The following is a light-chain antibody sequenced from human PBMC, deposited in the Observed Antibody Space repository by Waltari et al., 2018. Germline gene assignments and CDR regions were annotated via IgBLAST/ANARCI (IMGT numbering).Light chain of an antibody. Sequence: QSALTQPASVSGSPGQSITISCTGTSSDVGFYNYVSWYQQHPGKAPKLMIYDVSERPSGVSNRFSGSKSGNTASLTTSGLQAEDEADYYCNSYAGSSSWVFGGGTKLTVL. CDR2: DVS. CDR1: SSDVGFYNY. J-gene: IGLJ3*02. V-gene: IGLV2-14*01. CDR3: NSYAGSSSWV.